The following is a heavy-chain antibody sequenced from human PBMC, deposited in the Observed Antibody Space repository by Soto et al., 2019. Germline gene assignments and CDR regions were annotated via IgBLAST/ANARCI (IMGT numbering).Heavy chain of an antibody. V-gene: IGHV3-7*03. D-gene: IGHD6-6*01. CDR3: ARGLGMSIAARPSGMDV. J-gene: IGHJ6*02. CDR1: GFTFSSYW. Sequence: GGSLRLSCAASGFTFSSYWMSWVRQAPGKGLEWVANIKQDGSEKYYVDSVKGRFTISRDNAKNSLYLQMNSLRAEDTAVYYCARGLGMSIAARPSGMDVWGQGTTVTVSS. CDR2: IKQDGSEK.